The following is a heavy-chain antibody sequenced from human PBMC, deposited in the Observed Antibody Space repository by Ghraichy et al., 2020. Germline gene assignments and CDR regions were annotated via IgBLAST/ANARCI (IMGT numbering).Heavy chain of an antibody. CDR3: ASKMADYYYYGMDV. J-gene: IGHJ6*02. CDR2: INHSGST. Sequence: SETLSLTCAVYGGSFSGYYWSWIRQTPGKGLEWIGEINHSGSTNYNPSLKSRVTISVDTSKNQFSLKLSSVTAADTAVYYCASKMADYYYYGMDVWGQGTTVTVSS. D-gene: IGHD5-24*01. V-gene: IGHV4-34*01. CDR1: GGSFSGYY.